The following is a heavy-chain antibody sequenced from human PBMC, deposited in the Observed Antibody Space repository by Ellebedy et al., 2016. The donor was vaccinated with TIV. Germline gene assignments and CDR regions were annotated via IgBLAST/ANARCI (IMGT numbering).Heavy chain of an antibody. J-gene: IGHJ4*02. CDR3: ASQWLAN. CDR1: GFTFSTYS. V-gene: IGHV3-21*01. D-gene: IGHD6-19*01. Sequence: GESLKISCAASGFTFSTYSMNWVRQAPGKGLEWVSSIDTDSAHIYYGESLKGRCTTSRDNAKNTLYLQLNSLIVEDTAVYYCASQWLANWGQGTLVTVSS. CDR2: IDTDSAHI.